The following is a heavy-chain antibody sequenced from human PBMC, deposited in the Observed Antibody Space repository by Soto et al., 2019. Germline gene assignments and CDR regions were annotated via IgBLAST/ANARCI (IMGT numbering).Heavy chain of an antibody. Sequence: GGSLRLSCAASGFTFSSYAMSWVRQAPGKGLEWVSAISGSGGSTYYADSVKGRFTISRDNSKNTLYLQMNSLRAEDTAVYYCAKDGMVFEYIWGSSPTFDFPGRGTLVTGSS. CDR3: AKDGMVFEYIWGSSPTFDF. CDR2: ISGSGGST. D-gene: IGHD3-16*01. J-gene: IGHJ4*01. CDR1: GFTFSSYA. V-gene: IGHV3-23*01.